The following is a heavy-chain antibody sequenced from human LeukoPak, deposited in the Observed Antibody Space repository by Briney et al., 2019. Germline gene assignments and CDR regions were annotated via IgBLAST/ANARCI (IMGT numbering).Heavy chain of an antibody. CDR3: ARDHGSGSYFFDY. J-gene: IGHJ4*02. D-gene: IGHD3-10*01. CDR2: ISYDGSTK. V-gene: IGHV3-30-3*01. CDR1: GSTFSSHE. Sequence: PGRSLRLSCAASGSTFSSHEMHWVRQAPGKGLEWVAVISYDGSTKFYADSVKGRFTISRDNSKLYLQMNSLRAEDTAVYFCARDHGSGSYFFDYWGQGTQVTVSA.